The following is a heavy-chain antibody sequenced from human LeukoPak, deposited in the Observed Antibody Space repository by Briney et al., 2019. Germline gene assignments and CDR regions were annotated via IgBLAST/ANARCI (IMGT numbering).Heavy chain of an antibody. CDR1: GFTFSSYG. J-gene: IGHJ4*02. Sequence: PGRSLRLSCAASGFTFSSYGMHWVRQAPGKGLEWVAVISYDGSNKYYADSVKGRFTISRDNSKNTLYLQMNSLRAEDTAVYYCAKDGQNIAARRGPRHYWGQGTLVTVSS. D-gene: IGHD6-6*01. CDR2: ISYDGSNK. V-gene: IGHV3-30*18. CDR3: AKDGQNIAARRGPRHY.